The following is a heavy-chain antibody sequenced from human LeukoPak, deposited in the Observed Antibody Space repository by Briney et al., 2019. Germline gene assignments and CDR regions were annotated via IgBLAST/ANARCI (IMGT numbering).Heavy chain of an antibody. CDR2: IYYSGST. CDR1: GGSISSGGYY. V-gene: IGHV4-31*03. D-gene: IGHD1-26*01. J-gene: IGHJ4*02. CDR3: ASGSYSIFSY. Sequence: SSETLSLTCTVSGGSISSGGYYWSWIRQHPGKGLEWIGYIYYSGSTYYNPSLKSRVTISVDTPKNQFSLKLSSVTAADTAVYYCASGSYSIFSYWGQGTLVTVSS.